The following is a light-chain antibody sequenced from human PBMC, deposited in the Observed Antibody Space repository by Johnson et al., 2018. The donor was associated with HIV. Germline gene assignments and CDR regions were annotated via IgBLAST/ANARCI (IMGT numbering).Light chain of an antibody. J-gene: IGLJ1*01. V-gene: IGLV1-51*01. CDR2: DNN. CDR3: GTWDSSLSSGV. CDR1: SSNIGHNY. Sequence: QSVLTQPPSVSAAPGQTVTISCSGSSSNIGHNYVSWYQQLPGTAPKLLIYDNNKRPSGIPDRFSGSKSGTSATLGITGLQTGDEADYYCGTWDSSLSSGVFGTGTKVTVL.